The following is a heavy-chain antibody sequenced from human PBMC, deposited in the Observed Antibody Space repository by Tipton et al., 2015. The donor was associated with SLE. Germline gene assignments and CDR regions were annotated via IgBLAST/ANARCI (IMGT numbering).Heavy chain of an antibody. V-gene: IGHV3-23*01. CDR2: ISSGGGDT. CDR3: ARHPFYYYYMDV. J-gene: IGHJ6*03. Sequence: SLRLSCAASGFTFNNYAISWVRQAPGKGLEWVSGISSGGGDTYYADSVRGRFTVSRDSDSLYLQMNSLGVEDTAVYYCARHPFYYYYMDVWGRGTSVTVSS. CDR1: GFTFNNYA.